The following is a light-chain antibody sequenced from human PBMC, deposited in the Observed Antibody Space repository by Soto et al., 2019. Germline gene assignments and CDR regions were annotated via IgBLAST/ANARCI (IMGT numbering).Light chain of an antibody. CDR2: DVS. V-gene: IGLV2-14*01. Sequence: QSVLTQPASVSGSPGQSITISCTGTSSDVGSYNYVSWYQQHPGKAPKLMIYDVSNRPSGVSNRFSGSKSGNTASLTISGLQAEDEADYYCSSYTSSSTRDVVFGGGTKVTVL. J-gene: IGLJ2*01. CDR3: SSYTSSSTRDVV. CDR1: SSDVGSYNY.